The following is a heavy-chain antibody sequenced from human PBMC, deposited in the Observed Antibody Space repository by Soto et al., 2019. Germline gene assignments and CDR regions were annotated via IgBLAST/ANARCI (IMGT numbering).Heavy chain of an antibody. V-gene: IGHV1-18*01. CDR2: ISAYNGNT. D-gene: IGHD4-17*01. CDR3: ARDTHMMTTVNTYAY. CDR1: GYTFTSYG. Sequence: ASVKVSCKASGYTFTSYGISWVRQAPGQGLEWMGWISAYNGNTNYAQKLQGRVTMTTDTSTSTAYMELRSLRSDDTAVYYCARDTHMMTTVNTYAYWGQGTLVTVSS. J-gene: IGHJ4*02.